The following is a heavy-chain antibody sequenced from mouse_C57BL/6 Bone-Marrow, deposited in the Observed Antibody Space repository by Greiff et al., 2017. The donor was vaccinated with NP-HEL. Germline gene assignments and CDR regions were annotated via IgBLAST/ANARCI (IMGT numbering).Heavy chain of an antibody. V-gene: IGHV5-16*01. Sequence: EVHLVEFEGGLVQPGSSMKLSCTASGFTFSDYYMAWVRQVPEKGLEWVANINYDGSSTYYLDSLKSRFIISRDNAKNILYLQMSSLKSEDTATYYCARDRDWYFDVWGTGTTVTVSS. CDR2: INYDGSST. CDR3: ARDRDWYFDV. D-gene: IGHD3-3*01. CDR1: GFTFSDYY. J-gene: IGHJ1*03.